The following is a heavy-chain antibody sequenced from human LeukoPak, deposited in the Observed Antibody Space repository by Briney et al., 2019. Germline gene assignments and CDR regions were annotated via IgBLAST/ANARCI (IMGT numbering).Heavy chain of an antibody. CDR3: AREFKGIQLWFRPFDY. D-gene: IGHD5-18*01. CDR1: GFTFSSYS. Sequence: GGSLRLSCAASGFTFSSYSMNWVRQAPGKGLEWVSSISSSSSYIYYADSVKGRFTISRYNAKNSLYLQMNSLRAEDTAVYYCAREFKGIQLWFRPFDYWGQGTLVTVSS. V-gene: IGHV3-21*01. J-gene: IGHJ4*02. CDR2: ISSSSSYI.